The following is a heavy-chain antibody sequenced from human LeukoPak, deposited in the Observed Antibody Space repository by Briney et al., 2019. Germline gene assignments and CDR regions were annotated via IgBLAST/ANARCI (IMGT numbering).Heavy chain of an antibody. Sequence: SETLSLTCTVSGGSISSGGYYWSWLRQHPGTGLEWIGYIYYSGSTYYNPSLKSRVTISVDTSKNQFSLKLSSVTAADTAVYYCARDLSYGMDVWGQGTTVTVSS. CDR1: GGSISSGGYY. CDR3: ARDLSYGMDV. CDR2: IYYSGST. V-gene: IGHV4-31*03. J-gene: IGHJ6*02.